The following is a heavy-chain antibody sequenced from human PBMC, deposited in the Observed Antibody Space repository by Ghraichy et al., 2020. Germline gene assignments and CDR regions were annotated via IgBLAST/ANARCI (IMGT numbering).Heavy chain of an antibody. D-gene: IGHD1-1*01. CDR1: GGSISSCGYY. CDR2: IYYSGST. Sequence: SETLSLTCTVSGGSISSCGYYWSWIRQHPGKGLEWIGYIYYSGSTYYNPSLKSRVTISVDTSKNQFSLKLSSVTAADTAVYYCATTLEAQFDYWGQGTLVTVSS. V-gene: IGHV4-31*03. J-gene: IGHJ4*02. CDR3: ATTLEAQFDY.